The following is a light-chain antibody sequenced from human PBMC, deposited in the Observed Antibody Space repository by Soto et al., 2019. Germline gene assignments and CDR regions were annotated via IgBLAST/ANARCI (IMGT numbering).Light chain of an antibody. CDR1: QSVRSNY. V-gene: IGKV3-20*01. Sequence: EIVLTQSPGTLSLSPGERATLSCRASQSVRSNYLAWYQQRPGQAPRLLIYGVSTRATGIPVRFSGSGSGTDFTLTISRLEPEDFAVYYCQQYSSSPQFTFGPGTKVDIK. CDR3: QQYSSSPQFT. J-gene: IGKJ3*01. CDR2: GVS.